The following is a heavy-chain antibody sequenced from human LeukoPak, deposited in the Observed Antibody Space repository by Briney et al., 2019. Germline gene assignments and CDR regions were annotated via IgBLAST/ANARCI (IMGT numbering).Heavy chain of an antibody. V-gene: IGHV3-23*01. J-gene: IGHJ4*02. CDR2: ISDSGGST. CDR1: GFTFSSYA. Sequence: GGSLRLSCAASGFTFSSYAMSLVRQAPGKGLEWVSGISDSGGSTYYADSVKGRFTISRDNSKNTLYLQMNSLRAEDTAVYYCAKERSLAGYLDYWGQGTLVTVSS. D-gene: IGHD1-26*01. CDR3: AKERSLAGYLDY.